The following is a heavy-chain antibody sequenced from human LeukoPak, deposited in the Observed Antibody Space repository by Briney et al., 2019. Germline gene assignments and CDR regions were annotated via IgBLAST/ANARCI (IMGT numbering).Heavy chain of an antibody. CDR2: ISSNGGST. V-gene: IGHV3-64*01. CDR3: ARSDHLSIAAAGIFDY. D-gene: IGHD6-13*01. J-gene: IGHJ4*02. Sequence: GGSLRLSCAASGLTFSSYAMHWVRQAPGKGLEYVSAISSNGGSTYYANSVKGRFTISRDNSKNTLYLQMGSLRAEDMAVYYCARSDHLSIAAAGIFDYWGQGTLVTVSS. CDR1: GLTFSSYA.